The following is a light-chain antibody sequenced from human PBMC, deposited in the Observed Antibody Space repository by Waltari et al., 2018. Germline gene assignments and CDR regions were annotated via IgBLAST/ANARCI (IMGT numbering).Light chain of an antibody. CDR1: QSLLNSDDGFTY. Sequence: DIVMTQTPLSLPVTPGEPASISCASSQSLLNSDDGFTYLDWFLQKPGQSPQLLFYSVSFRASGVPDRFSGTGSGSSFSLKISRVEAEDVGIYYCMQRLEFPYTFGQGTRL. V-gene: IGKV2-40*01. J-gene: IGKJ2*01. CDR2: SVS. CDR3: MQRLEFPYT.